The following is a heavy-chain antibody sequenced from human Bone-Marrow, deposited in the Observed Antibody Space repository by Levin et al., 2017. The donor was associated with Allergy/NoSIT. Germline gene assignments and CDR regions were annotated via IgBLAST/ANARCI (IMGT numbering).Heavy chain of an antibody. CDR2: FYIGGKT. V-gene: IGHV3-53*01. Sequence: LSLTCAASGFPFSSNYMSWVRQAPGKGLEWVSVFYIGGKTYYTDSVKGRFTIFTDNSKNTLYLQMNSLRGEDTAVYYCAREVQYPGSYDYWGQGTLVTVSS. J-gene: IGHJ4*02. D-gene: IGHD1-14*01. CDR1: GFPFSSNY. CDR3: AREVQYPGSYDY.